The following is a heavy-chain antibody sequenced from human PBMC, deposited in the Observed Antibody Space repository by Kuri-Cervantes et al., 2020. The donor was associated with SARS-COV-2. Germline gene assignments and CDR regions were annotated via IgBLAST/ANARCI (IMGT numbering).Heavy chain of an antibody. Sequence: ETLSLTCAASGFTFSSYSMNWVRQAPGKGLEWVSYISSSSSTIYYADSVKGRFTISRDNAKNSLYLQMNSLRAEDTAVYYCARARMAGPFDYWGQGTLVTVSS. V-gene: IGHV3-48*04. CDR3: ARARMAGPFDY. J-gene: IGHJ4*02. CDR1: GFTFSSYS. CDR2: ISSSSSTI. D-gene: IGHD5-24*01.